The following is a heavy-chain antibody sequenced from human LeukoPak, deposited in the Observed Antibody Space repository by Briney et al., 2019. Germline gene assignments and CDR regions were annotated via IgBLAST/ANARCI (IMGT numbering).Heavy chain of an antibody. J-gene: IGHJ6*03. CDR2: ISGSGGST. CDR3: AKDLFRGRSYPIARNYYYYMDV. Sequence: GGSLRLSCAASGFTFSSYGMRWVRQAPGKGLEWVSAISGSGGSTYYADSVKGRFTISRDNSKNPLYLQMHSLRAEDTAVYYGAKDLFRGRSYPIARNYYYYMDVWGKGTTVTVSS. CDR1: GFTFSSYG. D-gene: IGHD2-21*01. V-gene: IGHV3-23*01.